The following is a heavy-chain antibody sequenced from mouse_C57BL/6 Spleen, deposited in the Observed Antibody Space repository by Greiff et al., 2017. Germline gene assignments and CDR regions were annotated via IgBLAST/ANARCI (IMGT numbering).Heavy chain of an antibody. V-gene: IGHV1-26*01. CDR2: INPNNGGT. J-gene: IGHJ2*01. CDR1: GYTFTDYY. D-gene: IGHD1-2*01. CDR3: ASLHYYPI. Sequence: EVQLQQSGPELVKPGASVKISCKASGYTFTDYYMNWVKQSHGKSLEWIGDINPNNGGTSYNQKFKGKATLTVDKSSSTAYMELRSLTSEDSAVYYCASLHYYPIWGQGTTLTVSS.